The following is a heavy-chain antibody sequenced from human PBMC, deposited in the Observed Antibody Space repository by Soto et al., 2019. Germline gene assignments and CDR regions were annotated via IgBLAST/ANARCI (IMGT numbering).Heavy chain of an antibody. J-gene: IGHJ4*02. CDR3: VRPNFGALTHFDF. CDR2: IFPGDSDT. V-gene: IGHV5-51*01. CDR1: GYTFTNYW. D-gene: IGHD3-16*01. Sequence: GESLKISCKAIGYTFTNYWIGWVRQTPGKGLEWMGIIFPGDSDTRYNPSFEGQVTVSADESISTAYLRWNTLKASDTAMYYCVRPNFGALTHFDFWGQGPLVTVSS.